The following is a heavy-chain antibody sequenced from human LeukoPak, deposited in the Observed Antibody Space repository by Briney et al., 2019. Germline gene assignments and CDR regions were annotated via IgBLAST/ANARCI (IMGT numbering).Heavy chain of an antibody. Sequence: ASVKVSCKASGGTFSSEAFIWVRQAPGQGLEWMGGIIPIFGRADYAQKFQDIVTITTDESTSTVYMELSSLRSEDAAVYYCARGETILNWFDPWGQGTLVTVSS. CDR1: GGTFSSEA. D-gene: IGHD1-1*01. V-gene: IGHV1-69*05. CDR2: IIPIFGRA. CDR3: ARGETILNWFDP. J-gene: IGHJ5*02.